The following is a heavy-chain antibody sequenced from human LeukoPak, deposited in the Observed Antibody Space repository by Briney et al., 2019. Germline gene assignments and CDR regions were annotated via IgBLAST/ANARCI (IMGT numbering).Heavy chain of an antibody. CDR3: ARESNWFDP. Sequence: SETLSLTCAVYGGSFSGYYWSWIRQPPGKGPEWIGEINHSGSTNYNPSLKSRVTISVDTSKNQFSLKLSSVTAADTAVYYCARESNWFDPWGQGTLVTVSS. J-gene: IGHJ5*02. V-gene: IGHV4-34*01. CDR1: GGSFSGYY. CDR2: INHSGST.